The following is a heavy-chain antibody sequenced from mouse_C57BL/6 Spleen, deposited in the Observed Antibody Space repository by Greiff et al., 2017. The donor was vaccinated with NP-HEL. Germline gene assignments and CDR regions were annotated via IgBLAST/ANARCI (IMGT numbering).Heavy chain of an antibody. Sequence: VQLQQPGAELVKPGASVKLSCKASGYTFTSYWMQWVKQRPGQGLEWIGEIDPSDSYTNYNQKFKGKATLTVDTSSSTAYMQLSSLTSEDSAVYYCAKGGYDGYLYAMDYWGQGTSVTVSS. CDR3: AKGGYDGYLYAMDY. CDR2: IDPSDSYT. J-gene: IGHJ4*01. V-gene: IGHV1-50*01. CDR1: GYTFTSYW. D-gene: IGHD2-3*01.